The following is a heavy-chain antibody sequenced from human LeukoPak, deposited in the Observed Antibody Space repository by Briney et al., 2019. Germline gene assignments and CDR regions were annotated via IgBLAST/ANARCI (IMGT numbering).Heavy chain of an antibody. D-gene: IGHD6-13*01. J-gene: IGHJ4*02. CDR2: ISSSSSYI. CDR1: GFTFSSYS. V-gene: IGHV3-21*01. CDR3: AKDIAADANFDY. Sequence: GGSLRLSCAASGFTFSSYSMNWVRQAPGKGLEWVSSISSSSSYIYYADSVKGRFTISRDNAKNSLYLQMNSLRAEDTAVYYCAKDIAADANFDYWGRGTLVTVSS.